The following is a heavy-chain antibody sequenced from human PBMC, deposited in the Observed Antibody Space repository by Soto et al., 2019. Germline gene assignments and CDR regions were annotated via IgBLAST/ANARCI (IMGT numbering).Heavy chain of an antibody. D-gene: IGHD2-2*01. CDR2: IYPGDSDT. CDR1: GYSFTSYL. V-gene: IGHV5-51*01. Sequence: PGESRKIFCKGSGYSFTSYLIDWVRQMPGKGLEWMGIIYPGDSDTRYSPSFQGQVTISADKSISTAYLQWSSLKASDTAMYYCARHILYCSSTSCYVTGDYYYYMDVWGKGTTVTSP. CDR3: ARHILYCSSTSCYVTGDYYYYMDV. J-gene: IGHJ6*03.